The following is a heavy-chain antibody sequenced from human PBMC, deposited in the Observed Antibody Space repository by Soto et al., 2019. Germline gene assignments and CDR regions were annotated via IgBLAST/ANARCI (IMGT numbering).Heavy chain of an antibody. CDR1: GFTFSSYA. CDR3: ARATEAARSAPGA. D-gene: IGHD6-6*01. CDR2: ISYDGSNK. J-gene: IGHJ4*02. Sequence: QVQLVESGGGVVQPGRSPRLSCAASGFTFSSYAMHWVRQAPGKGLEWVAVISYDGSNKYYADSVKGRFTISRDNSKNALYLQMNSLRAEDTAVYYCARATEAARSAPGAWGQGTLVTVSS. V-gene: IGHV3-30-3*01.